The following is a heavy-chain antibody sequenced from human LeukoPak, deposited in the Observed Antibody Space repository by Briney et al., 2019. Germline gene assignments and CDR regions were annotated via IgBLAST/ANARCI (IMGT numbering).Heavy chain of an antibody. CDR2: IYYSGST. CDR1: GGSISSGGYY. V-gene: IGHV4-61*08. CDR3: ARDAPSSSWYIGDAFDI. Sequence: SQTLSLTCTVSGGSISSGGYYWSWIRQHPGKGLEWIGYIYYSGSTNYNPSLKSRVTISVDTSKNQFSLKLSSVTAADTAVYYCARDAPSSSWYIGDAFDIWGQGTMVTVSS. D-gene: IGHD6-13*01. J-gene: IGHJ3*02.